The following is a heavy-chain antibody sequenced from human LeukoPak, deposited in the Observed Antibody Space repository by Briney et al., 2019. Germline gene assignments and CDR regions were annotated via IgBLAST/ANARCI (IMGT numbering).Heavy chain of an antibody. Sequence: GGSLRLSCAASGFTFSDHSINWVRQAPGKGLEWVSYISGSSNYIYYADSVKGRFTISRDPAKSSVYLQMNGLRVEDTALYFCAREPSGWYLDYWGQGTLVTVS. CDR3: AREPSGWYLDY. J-gene: IGHJ4*02. CDR1: GFTFSDHS. D-gene: IGHD6-19*01. V-gene: IGHV3-21*01. CDR2: ISGSSNYI.